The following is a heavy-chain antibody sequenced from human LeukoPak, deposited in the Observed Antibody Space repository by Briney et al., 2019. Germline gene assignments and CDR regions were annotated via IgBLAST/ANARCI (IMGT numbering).Heavy chain of an antibody. V-gene: IGHV5-51*01. Sequence: GESLKISCKGSGYSFTSYWIVWVRQMPGKGLEWMGIFYPGDSDTRYSPSFQGQVTISADKSISTAYLQWSSLKASDTAMYYCARRSYYDTRGYLYYFDYWGQGTLVTVSS. CDR3: ARRSYYDTRGYLYYFDY. CDR1: GYSFTSYW. J-gene: IGHJ4*02. CDR2: FYPGDSDT. D-gene: IGHD3-22*01.